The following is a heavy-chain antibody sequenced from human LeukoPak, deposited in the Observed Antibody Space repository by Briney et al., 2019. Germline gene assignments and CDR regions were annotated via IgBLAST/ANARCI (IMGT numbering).Heavy chain of an antibody. Sequence: PGGSLRLSCAASGFTFSNYGMHGVRQAPGRGLEWVAFVLYDGSKKYYADSVKGRFTISRDNSKNTLYLQMNSLRAEDTAVYYCAKKEALVGATYFDYWGQGTLVTVSS. CDR1: GFTFSNYG. D-gene: IGHD1-26*01. CDR3: AKKEALVGATYFDY. V-gene: IGHV3-30*02. CDR2: VLYDGSKK. J-gene: IGHJ4*02.